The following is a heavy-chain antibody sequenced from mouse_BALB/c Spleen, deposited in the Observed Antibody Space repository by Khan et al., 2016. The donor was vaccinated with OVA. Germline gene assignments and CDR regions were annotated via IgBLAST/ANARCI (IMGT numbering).Heavy chain of an antibody. Sequence: VELVESGGDLVKPGGSLKLSCAASGFTFSSYGMSWVSQSPDKRLEWVATISRGGDYTYYPHSVKGRSTISRDNAKNTPYLQMSSLKSEDTAMYYCASHLTGSFAYWGQGTLVSVSA. CDR3: ASHLTGSFAY. CDR2: ISRGGDYT. D-gene: IGHD4-1*01. V-gene: IGHV5-6*01. CDR1: GFTFSSYG. J-gene: IGHJ3*01.